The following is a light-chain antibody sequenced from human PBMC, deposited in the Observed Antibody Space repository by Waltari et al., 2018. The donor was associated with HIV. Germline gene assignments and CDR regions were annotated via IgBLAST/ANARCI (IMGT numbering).Light chain of an antibody. CDR2: DAS. CDR1: QDIRNY. V-gene: IGKV1-33*01. J-gene: IGKJ2*01. Sequence: DIQMTQSPSSLSASVGDRVTITFQASQDIRNYLNWYQQKPGKAPKLLIYDASNLETGVPSRFSGSGSGTDFTFTISSLQPEDIATYYCLQYNNLPPYTFGQGTKLEIK. CDR3: LQYNNLPPYT.